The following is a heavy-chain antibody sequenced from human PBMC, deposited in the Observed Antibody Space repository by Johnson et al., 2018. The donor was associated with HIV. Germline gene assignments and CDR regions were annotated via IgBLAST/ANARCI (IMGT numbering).Heavy chain of an antibody. J-gene: IGHJ3*02. D-gene: IGHD2-21*01. CDR1: GFTFDDYA. CDR2: ITWNGGTT. V-gene: IGHV3-43D*04. Sequence: VQLVESGGGLVQPGRSLRLSCAASGFTFDDYAMHWVRQAPGKGLEWVCGITWNGGTTGYADSVKGRFTISRDNSKNSLYLQMNSLRAEDTALYYCAKEVVVMATGAFDIWGQGTMVTGSS. CDR3: AKEVVVMATGAFDI.